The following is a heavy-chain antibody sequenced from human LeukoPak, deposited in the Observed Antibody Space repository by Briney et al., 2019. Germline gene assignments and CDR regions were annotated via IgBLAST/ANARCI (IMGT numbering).Heavy chain of an antibody. CDR2: IYSGGST. CDR1: GSTVGSSY. D-gene: IGHD3-16*01. J-gene: IGHJ4*02. Sequence: GGSLRLSCAASGSTVGSSYMSWVRQAPGKGLEWVSVIYSGGSTYYADSVKGRFTISRDNSKNTLYLQMNSLRAEDTAVYYCARGPPWGSFDYWGRGTLVTVSS. CDR3: ARGPPWGSFDY. V-gene: IGHV3-66*01.